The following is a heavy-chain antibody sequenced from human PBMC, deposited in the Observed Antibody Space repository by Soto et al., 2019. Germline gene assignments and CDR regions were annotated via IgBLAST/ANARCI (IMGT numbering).Heavy chain of an antibody. CDR2: TIPNFGTA. Sequence: SVRGSCKASGGSFSSFSITWVRQAPRQGLEWMGGTIPNFGTANYAQKFQDRVTRTGDEKTRTAYMELSSLRFEDTAVVYCVSGWGHSDRNGYYMYFDVCAQGPPVTVSS. J-gene: IGHJ4*02. V-gene: IGHV1-69*13. CDR3: VSGWGHSDRNGYYMYFDV. D-gene: IGHD3-22*01. CDR1: GGSFSSFS.